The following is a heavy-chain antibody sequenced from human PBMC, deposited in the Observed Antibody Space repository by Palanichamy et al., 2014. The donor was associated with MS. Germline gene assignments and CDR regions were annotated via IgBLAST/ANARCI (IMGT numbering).Heavy chain of an antibody. V-gene: IGHV3-7*01. CDR1: GFTFSSYW. CDR3: ARDVGSIAVD. CDR2: INEAGSDK. Sequence: EVQLVESGGGLVQPGGSLRLSCAASGFTFSSYWMSWVRQAPGKGLEWVATINEAGSDKYYVDSVKGRFTVSRDNAKNSLYLQMNSPRVEDTAVYYCARDVGSIAVDWGQGTLVIVSS. J-gene: IGHJ4*02. D-gene: IGHD6-19*01.